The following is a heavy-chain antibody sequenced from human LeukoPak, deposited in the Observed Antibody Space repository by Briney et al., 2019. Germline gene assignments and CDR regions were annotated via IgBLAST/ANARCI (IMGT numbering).Heavy chain of an antibody. CDR1: GFTFSNYG. J-gene: IGHJ4*02. D-gene: IGHD1-1*01. CDR2: ISGSGSST. CDR3: AKHTAGTKALDY. Sequence: GGSLRLSCAASGFTFSNYGMSWVRQAPGKGLEWFSSISGSGSSTFYADSVKGRFTISRDNSKNTLYLQMNSLRAEDTAVYYCAKHTAGTKALDYWGQGTLVTVSS. V-gene: IGHV3-23*01.